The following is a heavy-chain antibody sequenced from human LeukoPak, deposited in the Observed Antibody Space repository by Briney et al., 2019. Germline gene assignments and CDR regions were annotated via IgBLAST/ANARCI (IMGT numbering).Heavy chain of an antibody. V-gene: IGHV1-2*02. CDR1: GYTFTGYY. D-gene: IGHD3-9*01. CDR3: ARNFDMKGFDP. Sequence: ASVKVSCKVSGYTFTGYYMNWVRQAPGQGLEWMGWINSDSGFTKYAQKFQGRVTMTRDTSITTVYMDLTRLTSDDTAVYYCARNFDMKGFDPWGQGTLVTVSS. J-gene: IGHJ5*02. CDR2: INSDSGFT.